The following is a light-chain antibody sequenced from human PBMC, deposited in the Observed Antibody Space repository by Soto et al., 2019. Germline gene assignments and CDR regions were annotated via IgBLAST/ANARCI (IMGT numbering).Light chain of an antibody. CDR2: GAS. CDR1: QSVRSSY. Sequence: EIVLTQSPGTLSLSPGEKATLSCRATQSVRSSYLAWYQQKPGQAPRLLIYGASSRATGIPDRFSGSESGTDFTLTISRLEPEDFAVYYCQQYSTSSWTFSQGTKVEI. CDR3: QQYSTSSWT. V-gene: IGKV3-20*01. J-gene: IGKJ1*01.